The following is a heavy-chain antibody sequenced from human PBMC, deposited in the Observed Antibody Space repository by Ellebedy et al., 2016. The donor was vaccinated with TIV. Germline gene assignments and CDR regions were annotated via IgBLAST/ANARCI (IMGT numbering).Heavy chain of an antibody. Sequence: ETLSLTXAVSGGSINSYDWWSWVRQAPGKGLEWVSGISAGGGSTYYADSVKGRFTISRDNSKNTLYLQMNSLRAEDTAVYYCAKGLFPDYYDISGDAFDIWGQGTMVTVSS. CDR2: ISAGGGST. CDR1: GGSINSYD. CDR3: AKGLFPDYYDISGDAFDI. V-gene: IGHV3-23*01. J-gene: IGHJ3*02. D-gene: IGHD3-22*01.